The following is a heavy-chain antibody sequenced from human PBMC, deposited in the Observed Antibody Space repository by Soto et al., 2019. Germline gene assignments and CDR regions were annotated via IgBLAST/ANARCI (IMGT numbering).Heavy chain of an antibody. Sequence: ASVKVSCTASGYTFTSYAMHWVRQAPGQRLEWMGWINAGNGNTKYSQKFQGRVTITRDTSASTAYMELSSLRSEDTAVYYCAKVSRPSRISTPDFDYWGQGTLVTVSS. V-gene: IGHV1-3*01. CDR3: AKVSRPSRISTPDFDY. CDR2: INAGNGNT. CDR1: GYTFTSYA. J-gene: IGHJ4*02.